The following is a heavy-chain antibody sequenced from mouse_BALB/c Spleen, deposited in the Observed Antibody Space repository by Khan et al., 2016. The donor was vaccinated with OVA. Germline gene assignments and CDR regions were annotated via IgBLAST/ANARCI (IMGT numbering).Heavy chain of an antibody. CDR2: IIYTGYT. CDR1: GYSITTGY. CDR3: ARSTYRYAFVY. J-gene: IGHJ3*01. V-gene: IGHV3-8*02. D-gene: IGHD2-14*01. Sequence: EVQLQESGPSLVKPSQTLSLTCSVTGYSITTGYWNWIRKFPGNKLEYMGYIIYTGYTYYHPSLKSRISITRHTSNNQYYLHWKSVTDADTAKYYVARSTYRYAFVYWGQGTLVTVSA.